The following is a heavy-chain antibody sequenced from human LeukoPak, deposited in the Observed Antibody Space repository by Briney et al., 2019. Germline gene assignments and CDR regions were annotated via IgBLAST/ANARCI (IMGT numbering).Heavy chain of an antibody. CDR3: ARESNSYDSGTYAWFDF. Sequence: SETLSLTCTVHGGSFRAYFWSWIRQAPGKGLEWIGEVNHSGDTNYNPSLKNRVTISPDTSKDQFSLRLSSVTAADTAIYYCARESNSYDSGTYAWFDFWGQGTLVTVSS. J-gene: IGHJ4*02. V-gene: IGHV4-34*01. CDR1: GGSFRAYF. D-gene: IGHD3-10*01. CDR2: VNHSGDT.